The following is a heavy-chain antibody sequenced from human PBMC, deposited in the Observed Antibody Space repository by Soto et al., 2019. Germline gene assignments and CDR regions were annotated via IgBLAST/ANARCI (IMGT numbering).Heavy chain of an antibody. J-gene: IGHJ6*03. CDR3: ARHLYGSGSYYLATYYYYYMDV. CDR1: GGSISSSSYY. D-gene: IGHD3-10*01. Sequence: SETLSLTCTVSGGSISSSSYYWGWIRQPPGKGLEWIGSIYYSGSTNYYPSLKSRVTISVDTSKNQFSLKLSSVTAADTAVYYCARHLYGSGSYYLATYYYYYMDVWGKGTTVTVSS. V-gene: IGHV4-39*01. CDR2: IYYSGST.